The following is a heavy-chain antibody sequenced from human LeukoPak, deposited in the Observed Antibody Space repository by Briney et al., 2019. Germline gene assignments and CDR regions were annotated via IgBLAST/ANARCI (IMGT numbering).Heavy chain of an antibody. D-gene: IGHD4-17*01. J-gene: IGHJ4*02. CDR3: AREEYGEFDY. CDR2: IRQDGSEK. V-gene: IGHV3-7*01. Sequence: GGSLRLSCAASGFTVSSNYMSWVRQAPGKGLEWVANIRQDGSEKYYVDSVKGRFTISRDNAKNSLYLQMNSLRAEDTAVYYCAREEYGEFDYWGQGTLVTVSS. CDR1: GFTVSSNY.